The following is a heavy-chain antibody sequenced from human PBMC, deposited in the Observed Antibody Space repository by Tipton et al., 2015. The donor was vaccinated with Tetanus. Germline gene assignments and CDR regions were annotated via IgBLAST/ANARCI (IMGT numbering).Heavy chain of an antibody. Sequence: TLSLTCTVSGGSISSSSYYWGWIRQPPGKGLEWIGSIYYSGSTYYNPSLKSRVTISVDTPKNQFSLKLSSVTAADTAVYYCARRPPRDIVAYDYWGQGTLVTVSS. CDR2: IYYSGST. J-gene: IGHJ4*02. CDR1: GGSISSSSYY. D-gene: IGHD5-12*01. V-gene: IGHV4-39*01. CDR3: ARRPPRDIVAYDY.